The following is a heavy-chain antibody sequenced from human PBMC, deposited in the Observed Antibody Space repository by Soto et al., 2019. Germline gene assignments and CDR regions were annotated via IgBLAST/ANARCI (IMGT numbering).Heavy chain of an antibody. CDR3: AIPGAGDFDY. CDR2: IYHSGTT. Sequence: SETLSLTCAVSGASISNTDWWSWVRQPPGKGLEWIGEIYHSGTTNCDPSLKSRVTISLDKSKSLFSLTLTSLTAADTDVYYCAIPGAGDFDYWGQGTLVTVSS. J-gene: IGHJ4*02. V-gene: IGHV4-4*02. CDR1: GASISNTDW.